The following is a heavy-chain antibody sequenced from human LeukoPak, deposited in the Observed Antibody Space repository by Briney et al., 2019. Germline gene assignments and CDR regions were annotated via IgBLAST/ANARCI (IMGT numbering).Heavy chain of an antibody. V-gene: IGHV4-4*02. CDR3: ARERQSYYDSSGYSDY. J-gene: IGHJ4*02. Sequence: SETLSLTCAVSGGSISSGNWWSWVRQPPGKGLQWIGEIFHSGSTNYNPSLKSRVTISVDNSKNQLSLTLTSVTAADTAVYYCARERQSYYDSSGYSDYWGQGTLVTVSS. CDR1: GGSISSGNW. CDR2: IFHSGST. D-gene: IGHD3-22*01.